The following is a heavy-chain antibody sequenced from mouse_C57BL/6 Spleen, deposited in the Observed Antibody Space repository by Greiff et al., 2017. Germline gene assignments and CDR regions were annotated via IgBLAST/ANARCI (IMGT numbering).Heavy chain of an antibody. V-gene: IGHV1-54*01. CDR3: ARSRDCDY. CDR1: GYAFTNYL. CDR2: INPGSGGT. Sequence: VKLQESGAELVRPGTSVKVSCKASGYAFTNYLIEWVKQRPGQGLEWIGVINPGSGGTNYNEKFKGKATLTADKSSSTAYMQLSSLTSEDSAVYFCARSRDCDYWGQGTTLTVSS. J-gene: IGHJ2*01.